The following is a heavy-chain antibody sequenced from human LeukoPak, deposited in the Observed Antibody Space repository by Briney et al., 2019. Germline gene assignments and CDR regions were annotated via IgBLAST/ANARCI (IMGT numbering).Heavy chain of an antibody. CDR1: GFTVSSNS. CDR2: IYSDNT. D-gene: IGHD3-10*01. Sequence: PGGSLRLSCTVSGFTVSSNSMSWVRQAPGKGLEWVSFIYSDNTHYSDSVKGRFTISRDNSNNTLYLQLNSLRHEDTAVYYCASGSGFNFYYMDVWGKGTTVIISS. V-gene: IGHV3-66*03. J-gene: IGHJ6*03. CDR3: ASGSGFNFYYMDV.